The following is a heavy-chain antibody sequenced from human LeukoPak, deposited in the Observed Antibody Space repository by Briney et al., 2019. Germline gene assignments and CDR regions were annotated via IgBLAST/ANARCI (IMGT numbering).Heavy chain of an antibody. CDR3: ARHRLRGYYDSSGNYFDY. J-gene: IGHJ4*02. Sequence: PSETLSLTCTVSGGSIDTYYWSWIRQPPGKGLEWIGNMYYSGTSNYNPSLMSRVTMSVDTSENQFSLRLSSVTAADTAVYYCARHRLRGYYDSSGNYFDYWGQGTLVTVSS. CDR2: MYYSGTS. V-gene: IGHV4-59*08. D-gene: IGHD3-22*01. CDR1: GGSIDTYY.